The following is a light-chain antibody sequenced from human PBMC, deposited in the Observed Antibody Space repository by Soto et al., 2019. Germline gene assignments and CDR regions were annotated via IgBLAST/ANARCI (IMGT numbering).Light chain of an antibody. Sequence: DVQMTQSPSTLSASVGDRVTITFRASQGVNIWLAWYQQKPGRAPKLLIHRASILESGVPSRFSVSGSWTEFTLTISSLQPDDFAPDYCQQYNVYWSFGPGTKVEIK. CDR1: QGVNIW. V-gene: IGKV1-5*03. J-gene: IGKJ1*01. CDR2: RAS. CDR3: QQYNVYWS.